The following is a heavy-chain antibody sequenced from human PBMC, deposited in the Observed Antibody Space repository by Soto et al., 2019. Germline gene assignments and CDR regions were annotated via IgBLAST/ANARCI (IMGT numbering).Heavy chain of an antibody. V-gene: IGHV2-5*02. CDR3: AHRRMKYDIMTGYYQKWFDP. CDR2: IYADDDK. CDR1: GFSLSTSGVG. Sequence: QITLKESGPTLVKPTQTLTLTCSFSGFSLSTSGVGVGWIRQPPGKALEWLAVIYADDDKRYNPSLKRRLTIAKDSSKNQVVRTMTNMDPVDTGTYYCAHRRMKYDIMTGYYQKWFDPWGQGTLVTVSS. D-gene: IGHD3-9*01. J-gene: IGHJ5*02.